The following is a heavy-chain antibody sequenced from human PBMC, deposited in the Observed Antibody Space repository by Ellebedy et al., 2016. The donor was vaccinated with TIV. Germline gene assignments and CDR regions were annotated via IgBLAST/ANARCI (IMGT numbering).Heavy chain of an antibody. Sequence: GGSLRLXXAASGFTFSSYAMHWVRQAPGKGLEWVAVISYDGSNKYYADSVKGRFTISRDNSKNTLYLQMNSLRAEDTDVYYCARDARGYSGYDPLDYWGQGTLVTVSS. CDR3: ARDARGYSGYDPLDY. CDR2: ISYDGSNK. J-gene: IGHJ4*02. D-gene: IGHD5-12*01. CDR1: GFTFSSYA. V-gene: IGHV3-30-3*01.